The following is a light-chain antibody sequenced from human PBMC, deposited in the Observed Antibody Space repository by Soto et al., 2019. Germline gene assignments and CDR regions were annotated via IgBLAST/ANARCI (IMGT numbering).Light chain of an antibody. J-gene: IGKJ5*01. CDR3: QQYNNWPPIT. CDR1: QSISSY. Sequence: VLTLYAATLSLYREERDTLSCRASQSISSYLAWYQQKPGQASRLLIYDASNRATGIPARFSGSGSGTDFTLTVSSLQSEGFAVYSCQQYNNWPPITFGQGTRLEIK. CDR2: DAS. V-gene: IGKV3-11*01.